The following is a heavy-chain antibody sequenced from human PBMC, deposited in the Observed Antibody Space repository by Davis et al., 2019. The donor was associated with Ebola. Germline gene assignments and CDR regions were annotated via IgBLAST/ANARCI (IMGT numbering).Heavy chain of an antibody. D-gene: IGHD2-2*03. Sequence: GESLKISCAASGFTFSSYAMSWVRQAPGKGLEWVSAISGRDGSTYYADSVKGRFTISRDNSKNTLYLQMNSLRAEDTAVYYCAKWMNVAFDIWGQGTLVTVSS. CDR1: GFTFSSYA. CDR3: AKWMNVAFDI. CDR2: ISGRDGST. J-gene: IGHJ3*02. V-gene: IGHV3-23*01.